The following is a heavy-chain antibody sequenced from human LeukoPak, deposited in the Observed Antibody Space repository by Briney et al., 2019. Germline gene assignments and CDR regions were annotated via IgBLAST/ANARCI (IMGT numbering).Heavy chain of an antibody. CDR1: GGTFSSYA. CDR3: ARVKMRFLEWLHEYYFDY. Sequence: VASVKVSCKASGGTFSSYAISWVRQAPGQGLEWMGRIIPILGIANYAQKFQGRVTITADKSTSTAYMELSSLRSEDTAVYYCARVKMRFLEWLHEYYFDYWGQGTLVTVSS. CDR2: IIPILGIA. J-gene: IGHJ4*02. D-gene: IGHD3-3*01. V-gene: IGHV1-69*04.